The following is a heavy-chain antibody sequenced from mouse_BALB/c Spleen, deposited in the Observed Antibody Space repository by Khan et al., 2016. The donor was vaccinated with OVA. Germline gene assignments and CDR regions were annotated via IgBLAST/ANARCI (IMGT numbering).Heavy chain of an antibody. J-gene: IGHJ4*01. V-gene: IGHV5-9-3*01. Sequence: EVELVESGGGLVKPGGSLTLSCSASGFTFSTYAMSWVRQTPEKRLEWVATISSGGHYTFYPDSVKGRFAISRDNAENTLDLQMSSRTSEDTAMYYCARSLVDYHAMDYWGQGTSVTVSS. CDR1: GFTFSTYA. D-gene: IGHD2-2*01. CDR2: ISSGGHYT. CDR3: ARSLVDYHAMDY.